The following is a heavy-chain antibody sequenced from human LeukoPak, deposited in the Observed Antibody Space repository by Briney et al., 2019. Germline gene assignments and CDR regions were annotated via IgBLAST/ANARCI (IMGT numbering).Heavy chain of an antibody. CDR3: ARGTAVDYYGSGSSDY. Sequence: GGSLRLSCAASGFTVSSNYMSWVRQAPGKGLEWVSVIYSGGSTYYADSVKGRFTISRDNSKNTLYLQMNSLRAEDTAVYYCARGTAVDYYGSGSSDYWGQGTLVTVSS. CDR1: GFTVSSNY. V-gene: IGHV3-66*01. D-gene: IGHD3-10*01. J-gene: IGHJ4*02. CDR2: IYSGGST.